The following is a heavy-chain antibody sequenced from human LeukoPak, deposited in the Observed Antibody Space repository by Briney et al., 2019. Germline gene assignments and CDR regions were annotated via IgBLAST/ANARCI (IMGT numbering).Heavy chain of an antibody. V-gene: IGHV3-21*01. J-gene: IGHJ4*02. CDR1: GFTFGDYS. Sequence: GGSLRLSCAASGFTFGDYSMNWVRQAPGKGLGWVSSISTSSSHIYYLDSVKGRFTISRDDAKNSLYLQMNSLRVEDTGVYYCARRNPPFDYWGQGTLVTVSS. CDR2: ISTSSSHI. CDR3: ARRNPPFDY.